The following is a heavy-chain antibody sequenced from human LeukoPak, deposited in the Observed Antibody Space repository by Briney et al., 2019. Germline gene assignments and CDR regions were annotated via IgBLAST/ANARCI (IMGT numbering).Heavy chain of an antibody. Sequence: SETLSLTCTVSGGSISSYYWSWIRQPAGKGLEWIGRVYTSGSTNYNPSLKSRVTMSVDTSKNQFSLKLSSVTAADTAVYYCARVGDYGDYVDYWGQGTLVTVSS. D-gene: IGHD4-17*01. CDR1: GGSISSYY. CDR3: ARVGDYGDYVDY. CDR2: VYTSGST. V-gene: IGHV4-4*07. J-gene: IGHJ4*02.